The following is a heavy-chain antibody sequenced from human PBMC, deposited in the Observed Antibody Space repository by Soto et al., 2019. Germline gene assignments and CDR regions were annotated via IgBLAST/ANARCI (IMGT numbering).Heavy chain of an antibody. Sequence: SETLSLTCSVSGDSISTVDYFWAWIRQPPGQALEYIGYIYKSATTYYNPSFESRVAISLDTSKSQFSLNVTSVTAADTAVYFCARGRYCLTGRCFPNWFDSWGQGTLITVSS. V-gene: IGHV4-30-4*01. D-gene: IGHD2-15*01. CDR2: IYKSATT. CDR3: ARGRYCLTGRCFPNWFDS. CDR1: GDSISTVDYF. J-gene: IGHJ5*01.